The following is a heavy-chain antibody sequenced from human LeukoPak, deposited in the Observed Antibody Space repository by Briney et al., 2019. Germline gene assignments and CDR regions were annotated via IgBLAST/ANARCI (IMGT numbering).Heavy chain of an antibody. V-gene: IGHV3-53*01. CDR3: ARVDRPYYFDY. D-gene: IGHD3/OR15-3a*01. Sequence: GGSLRLSCAASGFTVSSNYTSWVRQAPGKGLEWVSVIYSGGSTYYADSVKGRFTISRDNSKNTLYLQMNSLRAEDTAVYYCARVDRPYYFDYWGQGTLVTVSS. CDR2: IYSGGST. J-gene: IGHJ4*02. CDR1: GFTVSSNY.